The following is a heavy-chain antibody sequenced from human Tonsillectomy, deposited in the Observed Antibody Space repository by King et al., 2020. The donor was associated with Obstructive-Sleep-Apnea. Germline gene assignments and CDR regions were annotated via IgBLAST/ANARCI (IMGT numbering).Heavy chain of an antibody. D-gene: IGHD3-10*01. V-gene: IGHV5-51*01. CDR3: AGHSDYYGSGSYYTDSYYYYGMDV. J-gene: IGHJ6*02. CDR2: IYPGDSDT. Sequence: VQLVESGAEVKKPGESLKISCKGSGYSFTSYWIGWVRQMPGKGLEWMGIIYPGDSDTRYSPSFQGQVTISADKSISTAYLQWSSLKASDTAMYYCAGHSDYYGSGSYYTDSYYYYGMDVWGQGTTVTVSS. CDR1: GYSFTSYW.